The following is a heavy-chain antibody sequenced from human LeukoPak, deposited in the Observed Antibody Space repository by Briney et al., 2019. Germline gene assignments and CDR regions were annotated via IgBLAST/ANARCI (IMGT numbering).Heavy chain of an antibody. Sequence: GGSLRLSCAASGFTFSIYWMRWVRQAPGEGLDWVARINQDGGEKYYVDSVKGRFTISRDNAKNSLYLQMNSLRADDTAVYYCARARGGSNSDYWGQGTLVTVST. V-gene: IGHV3-7*05. CDR1: GFTFSIYW. J-gene: IGHJ4*02. CDR3: ARARGGSNSDY. D-gene: IGHD1-26*01. CDR2: INQDGGEK.